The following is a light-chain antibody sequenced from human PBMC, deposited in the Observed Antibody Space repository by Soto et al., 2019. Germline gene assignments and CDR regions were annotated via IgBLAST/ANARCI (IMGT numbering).Light chain of an antibody. Sequence: DIVLTQSPVTLSLYPGERATLSCRASQSVSSYLAWYQQKPGQAPRLLIYDASNRATGIPARFSGSGSGTDFTLTISSLEPEDFAVYHCLQRSNWPLTFGGGTKVDIK. CDR3: LQRSNWPLT. CDR1: QSVSSY. J-gene: IGKJ4*01. CDR2: DAS. V-gene: IGKV3-11*01.